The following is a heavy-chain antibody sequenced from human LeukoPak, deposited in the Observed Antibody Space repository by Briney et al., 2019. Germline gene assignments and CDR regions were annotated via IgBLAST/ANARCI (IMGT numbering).Heavy chain of an antibody. D-gene: IGHD6-13*01. V-gene: IGHV5-51*01. CDR2: VYPGDSDT. J-gene: IGHJ6*02. CDR3: ARHNGMARYSSSWYENGMDV. CDR1: GYSFSDYW. Sequence: GESLKISCKGSGYSFSDYWIGWVRQMPGKGAEWMGIVYPGDSDTRYSPSFKGQVTISADKSFGTTYLQWTSLEASDTAMYYCARHNGMARYSSSWYENGMDVWGQGTTVTVS.